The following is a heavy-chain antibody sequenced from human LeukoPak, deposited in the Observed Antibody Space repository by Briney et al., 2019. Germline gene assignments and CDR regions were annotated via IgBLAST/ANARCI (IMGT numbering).Heavy chain of an antibody. CDR2: IYNGRNT. V-gene: IGHV4-59*08. J-gene: IGHJ4*02. D-gene: IGHD6-19*01. Sequence: SETLSLTCSAPGASTSSRYWSWIRQSPGRTLEWIGHIYNGRNTKYNPSLTSRVTISVDTSKNQFSLSLTSVPAADTAIYYCAQTTGWPGFDFWGPGALVTVSS. CDR1: GASTSSRY. CDR3: AQTTGWPGFDF.